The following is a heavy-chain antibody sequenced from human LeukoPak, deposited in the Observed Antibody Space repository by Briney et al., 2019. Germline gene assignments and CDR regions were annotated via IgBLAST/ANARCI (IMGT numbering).Heavy chain of an antibody. J-gene: IGHJ4*02. CDR1: GGSISSYY. V-gene: IGHV4-59*01. Sequence: SETLSLTCTVSGGSISSYYWSWIRQPPGKGLEWIGYIYYSGSTNYNPSLKSRVTISVDTSKSQFSLKLSSVTAADTAVYYCAREDYYGSGSSDYWGQGTLVTVSS. D-gene: IGHD3-10*01. CDR3: AREDYYGSGSSDY. CDR2: IYYSGST.